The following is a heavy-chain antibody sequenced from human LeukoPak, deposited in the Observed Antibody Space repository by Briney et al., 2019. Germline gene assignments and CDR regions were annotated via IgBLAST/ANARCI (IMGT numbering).Heavy chain of an antibody. V-gene: IGHV3-72*01. J-gene: IGHJ6*02. Sequence: GGSLRLSCAASGFTFSDHYMDWVRQAPGKGLEWVGRTRNKANSYTTEYAASVKGRFTISRDDSKNSLYLQMNSLKTEDTAVYYCARDVYYGSGRGYGYYYYGMDVWGQGTTVTVSS. CDR3: ARDVYYGSGRGYGYYYYGMDV. CDR1: GFTFSDHY. D-gene: IGHD3-10*01. CDR2: TRNKANSYTT.